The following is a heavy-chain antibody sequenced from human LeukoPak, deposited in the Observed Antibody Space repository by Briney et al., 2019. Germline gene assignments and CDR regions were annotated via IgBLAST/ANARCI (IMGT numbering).Heavy chain of an antibody. V-gene: IGHV4-30-4*08. CDR2: IYYSGST. CDR3: ARSQATYSSSWFG. CDR1: GGSISSGDYY. Sequence: SETLSLTCTVSGGSISSGDYYWSWIRQPPGKGLEWIGYIYYSGSTYYNPSLKSRVTISVDTSKNQFSLKLSSVTAADTAVYDCARSQATYSSSWFGWGQRTLVTVSS. D-gene: IGHD6-13*01. J-gene: IGHJ4*02.